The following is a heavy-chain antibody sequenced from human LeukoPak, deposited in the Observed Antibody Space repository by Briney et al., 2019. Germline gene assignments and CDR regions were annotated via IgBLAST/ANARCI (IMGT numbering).Heavy chain of an antibody. J-gene: IGHJ3*02. V-gene: IGHV5-51*01. CDR2: IYPGDSDT. CDR1: GYSFTSYW. D-gene: IGHD3-3*01. Sequence: GESLQISCKGSGYSFTSYWIGWVRQMPGKGLEWMGIIYPGDSDTRYSPSFQGQVTISADKSISTAYLQWSSLKASDTAMYYCARPARIDYDFWSGYSDAFDIWGQGTMVTVSS. CDR3: ARPARIDYDFWSGYSDAFDI.